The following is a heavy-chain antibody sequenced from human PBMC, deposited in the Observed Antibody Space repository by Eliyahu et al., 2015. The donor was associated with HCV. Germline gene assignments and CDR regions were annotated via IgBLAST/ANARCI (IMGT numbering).Heavy chain of an antibody. J-gene: IGHJ5*02. CDR2: VNTSGRT. CDR1: GVSISTFX. Sequence: QVRLQESGPGLVKPSETLSLXCTVXGVSISTFXWXXIRQPAGKTLEWIGRVNTSGRTDFNPSLKSRVAMSVDTSKNQFSLRLSSVTAADTAVYYCARDLYYFDSSPPKDWFDPWGQGTLVTVSS. V-gene: IGHV4-4*07. D-gene: IGHD3-22*01. CDR3: ARDLYYFDSSPPKDWFDP.